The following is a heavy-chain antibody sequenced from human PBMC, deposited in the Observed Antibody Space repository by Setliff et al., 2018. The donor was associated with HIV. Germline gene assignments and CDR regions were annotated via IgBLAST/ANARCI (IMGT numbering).Heavy chain of an antibody. V-gene: IGHV1-18*01. Sequence: ASVKVSCKASGYTFTSYGISWVRQAPGQGLEWMGWISAYNGNTNYAQRLQGRVTMTADTSTSTAYMELRSLRSDDTAVYYCARGGAREYQLLYNYFDPWGQGTLVTSPQ. CDR2: ISAYNGNT. J-gene: IGHJ5*02. CDR3: ARGGAREYQLLYNYFDP. D-gene: IGHD2-2*01. CDR1: GYTFTSYG.